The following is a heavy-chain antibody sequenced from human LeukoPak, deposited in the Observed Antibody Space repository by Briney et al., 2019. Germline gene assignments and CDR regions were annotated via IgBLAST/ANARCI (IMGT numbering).Heavy chain of an antibody. CDR1: GYTFTNYY. J-gene: IGHJ6*02. V-gene: IGHV1-46*01. CDR2: ITPSGGST. CDR3: ARQRRGGWDLLNGMDV. D-gene: IGHD1-26*01. Sequence: ASVRVSCKASGYTFTNYYMYWVRQAPGQGLEWLGIITPSGGSTSYAQKFQGRVTMTRDTSTSTIYMELSSLRSEDTAVYYCARQRRGGWDLLNGMDVWGQGTTVTISS.